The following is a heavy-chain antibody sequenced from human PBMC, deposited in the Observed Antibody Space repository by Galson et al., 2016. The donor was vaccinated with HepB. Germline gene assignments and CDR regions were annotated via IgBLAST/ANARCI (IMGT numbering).Heavy chain of an antibody. CDR3: ARFSGVGYNHWYFDL. Sequence: TLSLTCSVSGGSISSGDYYWSWIRQPPGKGLEWIGYIYHTGDTYYNPSLKNRLTISVEPAKQQFSLKVTSVTAADTAVYYCARFSGVGYNHWYFDLWGRGTLVSVSS. D-gene: IGHD1-1*01. J-gene: IGHJ2*01. V-gene: IGHV4-30-4*01. CDR1: GGSISSGDYY. CDR2: IYHTGDT.